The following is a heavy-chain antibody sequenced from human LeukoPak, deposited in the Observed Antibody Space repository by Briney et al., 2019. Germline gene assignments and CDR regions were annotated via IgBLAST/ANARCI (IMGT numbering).Heavy chain of an antibody. Sequence: RRASVKVSCKASGYTFTSYAMHWVRQAPGQRLEWMGWINAGNGNTRYSQNFQGRVTFTRDTPASTAYMELSSLRSEDTAVYYCARTYSGYDYYFDYWGQGTLVTVSS. CDR3: ARTYSGYDYYFDY. D-gene: IGHD5-12*01. CDR1: GYTFTSYA. CDR2: INAGNGNT. V-gene: IGHV1-3*01. J-gene: IGHJ4*02.